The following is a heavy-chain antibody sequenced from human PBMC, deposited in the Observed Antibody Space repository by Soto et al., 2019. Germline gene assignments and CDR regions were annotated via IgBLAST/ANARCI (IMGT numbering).Heavy chain of an antibody. Sequence: GGSLRLSCAASGFTFSSYSMNWVRQAPGKGLEWVSSISGSGDNTYYADSVKGRFTISRDNSRNTLYLQMSSLRAEDTAVYYCATGYYFDFWGPGTLVTVSS. CDR3: ATGYYFDF. CDR2: ISGSGDNT. D-gene: IGHD6-13*01. CDR1: GFTFSSYS. J-gene: IGHJ4*02. V-gene: IGHV3-23*01.